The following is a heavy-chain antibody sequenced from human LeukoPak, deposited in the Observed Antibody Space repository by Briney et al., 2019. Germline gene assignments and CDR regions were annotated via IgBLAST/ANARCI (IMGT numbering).Heavy chain of an antibody. CDR3: ARDDGGSAI. J-gene: IGHJ3*02. V-gene: IGHV4-30-2*01. Sequence: SETLSLTCTVSGGSISSGGYYWSWIRQPPGKGLEWIGYIYHSGSTYYNPSLKSRVTISVDRSKNQFSLKLSSVTAADTAVYYCARDDGGSAIWGRGTMVTVSS. CDR1: GGSISSGGYY. CDR2: IYHSGST.